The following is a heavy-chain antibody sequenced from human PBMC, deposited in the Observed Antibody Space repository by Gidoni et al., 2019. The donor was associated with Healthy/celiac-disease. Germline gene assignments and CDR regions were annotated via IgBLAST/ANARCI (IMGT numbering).Heavy chain of an antibody. J-gene: IGHJ3*02. V-gene: IGHV4-61*02. CDR2: IYTSGST. D-gene: IGHD5-12*01. CDR1: GGPISSGSYY. Sequence: QVQLQESGPGLVQPSQTLSLTCTVPGGPISSGSYYWSWIRQPAGKGLEWIGRIYTSGSTNYNPSLKSRVTISVDTSKNQFSLKLSSVTAADTAVYYCARGEMASAFDIWGQGTMVTVSS. CDR3: ARGEMASAFDI.